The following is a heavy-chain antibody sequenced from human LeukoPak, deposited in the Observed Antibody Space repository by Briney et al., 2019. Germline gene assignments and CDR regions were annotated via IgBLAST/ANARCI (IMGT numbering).Heavy chain of an antibody. Sequence: PGGSLRLSCAASGFTFSSYGMSWVRQAPGKGLEWVANIKQDGSEKYYVDSVKGRFTISRDNAKNSLYLQMNSLRAEDTAVYYCARSSGWYLGTSYFQHWGQGTLVTVSS. CDR2: IKQDGSEK. CDR1: GFTFSSYG. V-gene: IGHV3-7*01. D-gene: IGHD6-19*01. J-gene: IGHJ1*01. CDR3: ARSSGWYLGTSYFQH.